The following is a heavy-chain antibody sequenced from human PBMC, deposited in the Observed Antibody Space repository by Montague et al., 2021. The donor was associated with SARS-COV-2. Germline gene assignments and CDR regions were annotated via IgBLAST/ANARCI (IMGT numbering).Heavy chain of an antibody. D-gene: IGHD3-10*01. CDR2: IFRSGAT. CDR3: ARTSRGSRYFYGVDV. CDR1: GDSISDYY. J-gene: IGHJ6*02. Sequence: SETLSLTCTVSGDSISDYYWSWIRKPPRMGLEWIGYIFRSGATNYNHPLKSRVIISLDTSKSQFSLRLSSVTAADTAIYYCARTSRGSRYFYGVDVWGQGTTVTVSS. V-gene: IGHV4-59*01.